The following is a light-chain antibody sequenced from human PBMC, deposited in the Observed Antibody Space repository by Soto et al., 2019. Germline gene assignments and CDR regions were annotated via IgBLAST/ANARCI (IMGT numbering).Light chain of an antibody. Sequence: DIQMTQSPSTLSASVGDRVTIPCRASQSIDTYLNWYQQKPWKAPKLLIYAASSLQSGVPSRFSGSGSGTDFTLTISSLQPEDFATYYCQQSYSTLRTFGQGTKVDI. CDR2: AAS. CDR1: QSIDTY. J-gene: IGKJ1*01. V-gene: IGKV1-39*01. CDR3: QQSYSTLRT.